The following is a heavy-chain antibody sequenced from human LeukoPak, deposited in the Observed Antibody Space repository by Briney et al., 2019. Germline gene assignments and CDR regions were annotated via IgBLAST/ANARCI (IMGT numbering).Heavy chain of an antibody. CDR2: IIPIFGIA. Sequence: SVKVSCKASGGTFSSYAISWVRQAPGQGLEWMGGIIPIFGIANYAQKFQGRVTITTDESTSTAYMELSSLRSEDTAVYYCARELPYSGSLYYFDYWGQGTLVTVSS. V-gene: IGHV1-69*05. J-gene: IGHJ4*02. CDR3: ARELPYSGSLYYFDY. CDR1: GGTFSSYA. D-gene: IGHD1-26*01.